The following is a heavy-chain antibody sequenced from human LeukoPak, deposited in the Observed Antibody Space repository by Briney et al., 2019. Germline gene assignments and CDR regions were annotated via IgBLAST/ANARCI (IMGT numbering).Heavy chain of an antibody. D-gene: IGHD3-10*01. V-gene: IGHV4-34*01. J-gene: IGHJ5*02. CDR2: INHSGST. CDR1: GGSFSGYY. CDR3: ARSRRLLWFGESSDR. Sequence: SETLSLTCAVYGGSFSGYYWSWIRQPPGKGLEWIGEINHSGSTNYNPSLKSRVTISVDTSKNQSSLKLSSVTAADTAVYYCARSRRLLWFGESSDRWGQGTLVTVSS.